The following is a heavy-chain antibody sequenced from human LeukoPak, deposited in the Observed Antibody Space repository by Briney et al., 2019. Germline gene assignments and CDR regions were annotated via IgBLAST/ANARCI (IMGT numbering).Heavy chain of an antibody. V-gene: IGHV4-34*01. CDR3: ARDLGNYYDSSAWDPGF. Sequence: SETLSLTCAVYGGSFSGYYWSWIRQPPGKGLEWIGEINHSGSTNYNPSLKSRVTISVDTSKNQFSLKLSSVTAADTAVYYCARDLGNYYDSSAWDPGFWGQGTLVTVSS. CDR2: INHSGST. D-gene: IGHD3-22*01. J-gene: IGHJ4*02. CDR1: GGSFSGYY.